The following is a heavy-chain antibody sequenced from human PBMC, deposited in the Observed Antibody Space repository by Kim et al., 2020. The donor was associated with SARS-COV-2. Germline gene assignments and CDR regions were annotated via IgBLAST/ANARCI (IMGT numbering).Heavy chain of an antibody. J-gene: IGHJ6*02. CDR3: AKVGPTMVRGVIKRDVYYYGMDV. D-gene: IGHD3-10*01. CDR1: GFTFSSYG. CDR2: ISYDGSNK. V-gene: IGHV3-30*18. Sequence: GGSLRLSCAASGFTFSSYGMHWVRQAPGKGLEWVAVISYDGSNKYYADSVKGRFTISRDNSKNTLYLQMNSLRAEDTAVYYCAKVGPTMVRGVIKRDVYYYGMDVWGQGTTVTVSS.